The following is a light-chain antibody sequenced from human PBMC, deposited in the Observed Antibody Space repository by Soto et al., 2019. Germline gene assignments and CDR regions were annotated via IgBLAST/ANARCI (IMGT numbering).Light chain of an antibody. Sequence: MMITQSPGTVLVSPRNRDTHSCRTSHSVNSHVAWYQQKPGQAPRLLLYGASTRATGIPVRFSGSGFGTEFTLPISSLQSEDFAVYYCQQYKNWPLFGQGAGLEIK. J-gene: IGKJ5*01. CDR3: QQYKNWPL. V-gene: IGKV3-15*01. CDR1: HSVNSH. CDR2: GAS.